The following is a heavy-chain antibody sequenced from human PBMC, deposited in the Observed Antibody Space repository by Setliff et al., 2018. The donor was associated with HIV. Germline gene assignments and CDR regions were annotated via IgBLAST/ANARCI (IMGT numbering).Heavy chain of an antibody. V-gene: IGHV4-4*09. Sequence: PSETLSLTCTVSGGSISGYYWSWIRQSPGKGLEWIGYIYSSGSTNFNPSLKSRVTLSIDTSKNQFSLNLTSMTAADTAVYFCVRHGYYYDFIDIWGQGTMVTVS. CDR2: IYSSGST. J-gene: IGHJ3*02. CDR1: GGSISGYY. D-gene: IGHD3-22*01. CDR3: VRHGYYYDFIDI.